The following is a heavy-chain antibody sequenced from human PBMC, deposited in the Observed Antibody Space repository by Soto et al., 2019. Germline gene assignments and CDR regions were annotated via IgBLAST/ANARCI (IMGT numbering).Heavy chain of an antibody. J-gene: IGHJ4*02. D-gene: IGHD3-10*01. CDR1: GLTFGSRA. CDR2: ITDTGGDA. Sequence: HPWGSLRLSCVSSGLTFGSRAMTWVRQAPGEGLQWVSTITDTGGDAKYADSVRGRFVISRDNSKKTLYLQMTSLTAEDSAMYFCARGSTDSYQGSRIFDFWGRGTMVTVSS. CDR3: ARGSTDSYQGSRIFDF. V-gene: IGHV3-23*01.